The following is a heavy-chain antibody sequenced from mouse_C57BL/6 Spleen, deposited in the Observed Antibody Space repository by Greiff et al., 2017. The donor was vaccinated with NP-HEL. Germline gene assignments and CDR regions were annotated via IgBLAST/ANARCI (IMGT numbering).Heavy chain of an antibody. CDR2: INPSNGGT. J-gene: IGHJ4*01. CDR1: GYTFTSYW. CDR3: ARGHYYAMDD. V-gene: IGHV1-53*01. Sequence: VKLQESGTELVKPGASVKLSCKASGYTFTSYWMHWVKQRPGQGLEWIGNINPSNGGTNYNEKFKNKATLTVDKSSSTAYMQLSSLTSEDSAVFYCARGHYYAMDDWGQGTSVTVSS.